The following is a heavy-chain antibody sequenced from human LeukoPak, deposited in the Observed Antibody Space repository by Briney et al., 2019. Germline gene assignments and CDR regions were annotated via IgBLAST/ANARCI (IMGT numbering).Heavy chain of an antibody. CDR3: ARWAVADPRGFDY. CDR1: GGSISSSSYY. CDR2: IYYSGST. J-gene: IGHJ4*02. Sequence: SETLSLTCTVSGGSISSSSYYWGWIRQPPGKGLEWIGSIYYSGSTYYNPSLKSRVTISVDTSKNQFSLKLSSVTAADTAVYYCARWAVADPRGFDYWGQGTLVTVSS. D-gene: IGHD6-19*01. V-gene: IGHV4-39*07.